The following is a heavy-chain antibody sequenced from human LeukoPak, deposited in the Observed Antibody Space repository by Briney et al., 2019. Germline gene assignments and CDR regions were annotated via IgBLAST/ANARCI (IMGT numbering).Heavy chain of an antibody. CDR3: VKGGQRYDFWRFDY. D-gene: IGHD3-3*01. CDR2: ISGNGRST. Sequence: GGSLRLSCVASGSSFSDYATSWVRQTPGKGLEWVSSISGNGRSTYYANSVKGRFTIARDKSKNTLYMEMSSLRAENTDIYYCVKGGQRYDFWRFDYWGQGTLVTVSS. V-gene: IGHV3-23*01. CDR1: GSSFSDYA. J-gene: IGHJ4*02.